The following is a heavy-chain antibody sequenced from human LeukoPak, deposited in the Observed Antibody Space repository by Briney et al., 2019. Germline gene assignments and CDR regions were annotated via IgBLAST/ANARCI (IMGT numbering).Heavy chain of an antibody. CDR3: ARAPSYSYDSSGYYTNHDAFDI. J-gene: IGHJ3*02. Sequence: SETLSLTCTVSGGSISSSSYYWGWIRQPPGKGLEWIGSIYYSGSTYYNPSLKSRVTISVDTSKNQFSLKLSSVTAADTAVYYCARAPSYSYDSSGYYTNHDAFDIWGQGTMVTVSS. CDR2: IYYSGST. CDR1: GGSISSSSYY. D-gene: IGHD3-22*01. V-gene: IGHV4-39*07.